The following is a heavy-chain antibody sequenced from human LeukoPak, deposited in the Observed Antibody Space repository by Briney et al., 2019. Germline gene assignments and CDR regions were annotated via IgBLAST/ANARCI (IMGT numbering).Heavy chain of an antibody. D-gene: IGHD3-10*01. Sequence: GGSLRLSCAASGFTFSNYAMHWVRQAPGKGLEWVAVISYDGGNKYHADSVKGRFTISRDNSKNTLYPQMNSLRVEDTALYYCASDGGSYWGQGTLVTVSS. CDR2: ISYDGGNK. V-gene: IGHV3-30-3*01. CDR3: ASDGGSY. J-gene: IGHJ4*02. CDR1: GFTFSNYA.